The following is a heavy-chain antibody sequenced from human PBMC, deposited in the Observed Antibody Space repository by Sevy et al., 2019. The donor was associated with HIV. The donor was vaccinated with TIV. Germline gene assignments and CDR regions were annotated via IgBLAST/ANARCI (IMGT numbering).Heavy chain of an antibody. CDR2: IWYDGSNK. CDR3: AREDSSGSNWFDP. D-gene: IGHD3-22*01. Sequence: GGSLRLSCAASGFTFSSYGMHWVRQAPGKGLEWVAVIWYDGSNKYYADSVKGRFTISRANSKNTLYLQMNSLRAEDTAVYYCAREDSSGSNWFDPWGQGTLVTVSS. J-gene: IGHJ5*02. CDR1: GFTFSSYG. V-gene: IGHV3-33*01.